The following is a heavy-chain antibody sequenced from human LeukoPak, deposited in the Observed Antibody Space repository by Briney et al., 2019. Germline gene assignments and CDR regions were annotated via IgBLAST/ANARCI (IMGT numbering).Heavy chain of an antibody. CDR2: ISSSGSTI. CDR1: GFTYSSYS. Sequence: PGGSLRLSCAASGFTYSSYSMNSVRQAPGKGLEWVSYISSSGSTIYYADSVKGRFTISRDNAKNSLYLQMSSLRDEDTALYYCARDGSQDYWGQGTLVTVSS. V-gene: IGHV3-48*02. D-gene: IGHD3-10*01. CDR3: ARDGSQDY. J-gene: IGHJ4*02.